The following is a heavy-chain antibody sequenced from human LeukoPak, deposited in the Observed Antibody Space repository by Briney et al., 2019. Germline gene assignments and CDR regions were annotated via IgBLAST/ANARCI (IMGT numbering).Heavy chain of an antibody. V-gene: IGHV1-2*02. Sequence: GASVKVSCKASGYTFTGYYMHWVRQAPGQGLEWMGWINPNSGGTNYAQKFQGRVTMTRDTSISTAYMELSRLRSDDTAVYYCAPDCSGGSCYGYFDYWGQGTLVTVSS. CDR2: INPNSGGT. J-gene: IGHJ4*02. D-gene: IGHD2-15*01. CDR1: GYTFTGYY. CDR3: APDCSGGSCYGYFDY.